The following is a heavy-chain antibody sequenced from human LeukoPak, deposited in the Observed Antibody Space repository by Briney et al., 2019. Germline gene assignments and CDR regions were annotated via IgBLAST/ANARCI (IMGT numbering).Heavy chain of an antibody. Sequence: PSETLSLTCTVSGGSISSSSYYWGWIRQPPGKGLEWIGSIYYSGSTYYNLSLKSRVTISVDTSKNQFSLELSSVTAADTAVYYCASGYSYGYDYWGQGTLVTVSS. D-gene: IGHD5-18*01. J-gene: IGHJ4*02. CDR1: GGSISSSSYY. CDR2: IYYSGST. CDR3: ASGYSYGYDY. V-gene: IGHV4-39*01.